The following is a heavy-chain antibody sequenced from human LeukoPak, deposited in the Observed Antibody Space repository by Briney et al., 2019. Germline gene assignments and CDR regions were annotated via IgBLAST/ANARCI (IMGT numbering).Heavy chain of an antibody. CDR2: ISSNGGST. Sequence: GGSLRLSCSASGFTFSRYGMHWVRQAPGKGLEYVSAISSNGGSTYYADSVKGRFTISRDNYKNTLYLQMSSLRAEDTAVYYCVKDYYGSGSYQTPTFDYWGQGNLVTVSS. CDR1: GFTFSRYG. V-gene: IGHV3-64D*06. J-gene: IGHJ4*02. D-gene: IGHD3-10*01. CDR3: VKDYYGSGSYQTPTFDY.